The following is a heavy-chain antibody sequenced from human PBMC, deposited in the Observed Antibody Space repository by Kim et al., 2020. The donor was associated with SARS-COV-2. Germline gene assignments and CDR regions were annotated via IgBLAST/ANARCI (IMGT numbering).Heavy chain of an antibody. CDR1: GFTFSDYY. J-gene: IGHJ6*02. V-gene: IGHV3-11*01. D-gene: IGHD1-26*01. CDR2: ISSSGSTI. CDR3: ARSRGSYYNYYYGMDV. Sequence: GGSLRLSCATSGFTFSDYYMTWIRQAPGKGLEWVSYISSSGSTIYYADSVKGRFTNSRDNAKNSLYLQMNSLRAEDTAVYYCARSRGSYYNYYYGMDVWGQGTTVTVSS.